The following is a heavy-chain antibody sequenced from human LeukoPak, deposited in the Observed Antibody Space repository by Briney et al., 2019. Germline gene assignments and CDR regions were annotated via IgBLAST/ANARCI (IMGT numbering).Heavy chain of an antibody. D-gene: IGHD4-23*01. CDR3: AREYHGGNPG. J-gene: IGHJ4*02. CDR1: GFTFSSYW. CDR2: INSDGSTT. Sequence: GGSLRLSCAASGFTFSSYWMHWVRQAPGEGLVWVSRINSDGSTTSYADSVKGRFTISRDNAMNTLYLQMSSLRAEDTAVYYCAREYHGGNPGWGQGTLVTVSS. V-gene: IGHV3-74*01.